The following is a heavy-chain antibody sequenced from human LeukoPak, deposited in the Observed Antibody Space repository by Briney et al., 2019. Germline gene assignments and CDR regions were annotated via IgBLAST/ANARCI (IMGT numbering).Heavy chain of an antibody. Sequence: GGSLRLSCAASGFTFSNAWMSWVRQAPGKGLEWVGRIKSKTDGGTTDYAAPVKGRFTISRDDSKNTLYLQMNSLKTEDTAVYYCTTPYGYHYYYMDVWGKGTTVTVSS. D-gene: IGHD4-17*01. CDR2: IKSKTDGGTT. J-gene: IGHJ6*03. V-gene: IGHV3-15*01. CDR1: GFTFSNAW. CDR3: TTPYGYHYYYMDV.